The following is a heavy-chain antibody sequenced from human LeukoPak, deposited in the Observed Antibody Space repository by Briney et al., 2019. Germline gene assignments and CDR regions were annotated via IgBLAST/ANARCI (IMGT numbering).Heavy chain of an antibody. Sequence: TGGSLRLSCAASGFTFSSYAMSWVRQAPGKGLEWVSAISGSGGSTYYADSVKGRFTISRDNSKNTLYLQMNSLRAEDTAVYYCAKRYIANTGPIDYWGQGTLVTVSS. CDR2: ISGSGGST. D-gene: IGHD1-1*01. V-gene: IGHV3-23*01. CDR1: GFTFSSYA. J-gene: IGHJ4*02. CDR3: AKRYIANTGPIDY.